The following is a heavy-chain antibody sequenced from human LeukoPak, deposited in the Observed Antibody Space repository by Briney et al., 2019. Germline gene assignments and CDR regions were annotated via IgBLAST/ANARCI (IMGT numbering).Heavy chain of an antibody. Sequence: PSETLSLTCTVSGGSISSSSYYWGWIRQPPGKGLEWIGNIYYSGSTYFNPSLKSRLTISIDTSKNQFSLKLSSVTAADTAVYYCVRRIGSSGWYLPAHWYFDLWGRGTLVTVSS. CDR3: VRRIGSSGWYLPAHWYFDL. J-gene: IGHJ2*01. V-gene: IGHV4-39*01. D-gene: IGHD6-19*01. CDR1: GGSISSSSYY. CDR2: IYYSGST.